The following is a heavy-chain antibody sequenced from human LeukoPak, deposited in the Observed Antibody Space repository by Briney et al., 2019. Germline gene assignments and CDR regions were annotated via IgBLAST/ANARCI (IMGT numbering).Heavy chain of an antibody. J-gene: IGHJ3*01. CDR1: GGSISSDGHY. V-gene: IGHV4-31*03. CDR3: ARDGNWYYYDSSGNSHRRGAFDV. CDR2: IFHSGDT. D-gene: IGHD3-22*01. Sequence: PSQTLSLTCSVSGGSISSDGHYWSWIRQHPGQGLEWIVYIFHSGDTYYNPSLRSRVTISVYTSKHQFSLKLISVTAADTAVYYCARDGNWYYYDSSGNSHRRGAFDVWGQGTMVTVSS.